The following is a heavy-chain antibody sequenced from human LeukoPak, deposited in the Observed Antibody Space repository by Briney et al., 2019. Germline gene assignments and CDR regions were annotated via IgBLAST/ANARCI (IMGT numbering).Heavy chain of an antibody. Sequence: SVKVSCKASGGTFSSYAISWVRQAPGQGLEWMGGIIPIFGTANHAQKFQGRVTITADESTGTAYMELSSLRSEDTAVYYCASRGDRIAAAGYYFDYWGQGTLVTVSS. CDR1: GGTFSSYA. V-gene: IGHV1-69*13. CDR2: IIPIFGTA. J-gene: IGHJ4*02. CDR3: ASRGDRIAAAGYYFDY. D-gene: IGHD6-13*01.